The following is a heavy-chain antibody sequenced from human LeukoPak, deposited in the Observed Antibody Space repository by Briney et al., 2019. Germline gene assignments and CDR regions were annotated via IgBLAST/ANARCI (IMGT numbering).Heavy chain of an antibody. J-gene: IGHJ6*02. D-gene: IGHD6-19*01. CDR1: GGTFSSYA. V-gene: IGHV1-69*13. CDR3: ARDKDSSGPTYYYYGMDV. Sequence: VASVKVSCKASGGTFSSYAISWVRQAPGQGLEWMGGIIPIFGTANYAQKFQGRVTITADGSTSTAYMELSSLRSEDTAAYYCARDKDSSGPTYYYYGMDVWGQGTTVTVSS. CDR2: IIPIFGTA.